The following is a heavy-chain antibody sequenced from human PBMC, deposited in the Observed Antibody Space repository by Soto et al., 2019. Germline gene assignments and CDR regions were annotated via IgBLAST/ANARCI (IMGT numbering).Heavy chain of an antibody. Sequence: ASVKVSCKASGYTFTSYGISWVRQAPGRGLEWMGWISAYNGNTNYAQKPQGRVTMTTDTSTSTAYMELRSLRSDDTAVYYCARDRKGIAALYYYYGMDVWGQGTTVTVSS. D-gene: IGHD6-25*01. J-gene: IGHJ6*02. CDR3: ARDRKGIAALYYYYGMDV. V-gene: IGHV1-18*01. CDR1: GYTFTSYG. CDR2: ISAYNGNT.